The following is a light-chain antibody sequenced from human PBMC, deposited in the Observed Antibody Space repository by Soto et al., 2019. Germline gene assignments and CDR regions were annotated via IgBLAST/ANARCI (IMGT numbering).Light chain of an antibody. CDR1: QSVSTN. J-gene: IGKJ1*01. V-gene: IGKV3-15*01. CDR3: QHYNKWPPWT. Sequence: EIEMTQSPATLSVSPGERATLSCRASQSVSTNVAWYQQKPGQAPRLLIYGASIRATTTPAKFSGSVSGTEFTLTISSLQSEDCAVYYCQHYNKWPPWTFGQGTKVEIK. CDR2: GAS.